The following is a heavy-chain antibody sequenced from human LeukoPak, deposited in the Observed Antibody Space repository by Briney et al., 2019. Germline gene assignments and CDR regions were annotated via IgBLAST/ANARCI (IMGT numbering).Heavy chain of an antibody. J-gene: IGHJ4*02. CDR2: IYSGGST. D-gene: IGHD3-22*01. CDR3: ARANYDSSGYYYPLDY. CDR1: GFTVSSNY. Sequence: GGSLRLSCAASGFTVSSNYMSWVRQAPGKGLEWVSVIYSGGSTYYADSVKGRFTISRDNSKNTLYLQMNSLRAEDTAVYYCARANYDSSGYYYPLDYWGQGTLVTVSS. V-gene: IGHV3-53*01.